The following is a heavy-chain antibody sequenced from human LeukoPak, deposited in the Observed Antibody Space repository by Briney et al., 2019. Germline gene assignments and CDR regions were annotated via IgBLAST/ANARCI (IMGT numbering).Heavy chain of an antibody. CDR1: GFTFSSYA. CDR2: ISGSGGST. V-gene: IGHV3-23*01. D-gene: IGHD1-7*01. Sequence: PGGSLRLSCAASGFTFSSYAMSWVRQAPGKGLEWVSAISGSGGSTYYADSVKDRFTISRDNSKNTLYLQMNSLRAEDTAVYYCAKIVGITGTTRSFDFDYWGQGTLVTVSS. CDR3: AKIVGITGTTRSFDFDY. J-gene: IGHJ4*02.